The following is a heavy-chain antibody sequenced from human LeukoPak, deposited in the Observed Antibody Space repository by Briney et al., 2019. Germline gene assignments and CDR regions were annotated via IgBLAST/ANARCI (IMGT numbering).Heavy chain of an antibody. J-gene: IGHJ4*02. CDR1: GGSISSYY. CDR2: IYYSGST. CDR3: ARVTASFGGSYFIDY. D-gene: IGHD1-26*01. V-gene: IGHV4-59*01. Sequence: SETPSLTCTVSGGSISSYYWSWIRQPPGKGLEWIGYIYYSGSTNYNPSLKSRVTISVDTSKNQFSLKLSSVTAADTAVYYCARVTASFGGSYFIDYWGQGTLVTVSS.